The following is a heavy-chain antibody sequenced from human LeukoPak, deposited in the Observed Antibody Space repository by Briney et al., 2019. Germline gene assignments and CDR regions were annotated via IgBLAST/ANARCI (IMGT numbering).Heavy chain of an antibody. CDR1: GFTFSDYY. CDR2: ISSSGSTI. D-gene: IGHD3-9*01. CDR3: ARVSPSPNYDILTGYYVSSPDAFDI. V-gene: IGHV3-11*01. Sequence: GGSLRLSCAASGFTFSDYYMSWIRQAPGKGLEWVSYISSSGSTIYYADSVEGRFTISRDNAKNSLYLQMNSLRAEDTAVYYCARVSPSPNYDILTGYYVSSPDAFDIWGQGTMVTVSS. J-gene: IGHJ3*02.